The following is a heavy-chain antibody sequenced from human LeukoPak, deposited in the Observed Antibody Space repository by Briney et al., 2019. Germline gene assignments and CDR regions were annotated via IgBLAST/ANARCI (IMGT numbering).Heavy chain of an antibody. D-gene: IGHD6-19*01. CDR2: ISYDGSNK. J-gene: IGHJ5*02. V-gene: IGHV3-30*04. CDR3: AREVLYSSGNWFDP. CDR1: GFTFSSYA. Sequence: PGGSLRLSCAASGFTFSSYAMHWVRQAPGKGLEWVAVISYDGSNKYYADSVKGRFTISRDNSKNTLYLQMNSLRAEDTAVYYCAREVLYSSGNWFDPWGQGTLVTVSS.